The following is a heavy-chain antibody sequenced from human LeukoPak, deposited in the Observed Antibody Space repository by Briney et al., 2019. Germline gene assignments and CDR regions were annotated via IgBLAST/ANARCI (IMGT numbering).Heavy chain of an antibody. CDR2: ISYDGSNK. Sequence: GGSLRLSCADSGFTFSSYGMHWVRQAPGKGLEWVAVISYDGSNKYYADPVKGRFTISRDNSKNTLYLQMNSLRAEDTAVYYCAKDSVNYDFWSYYYYYGMDVWGQGTTVTVSS. V-gene: IGHV3-30*18. J-gene: IGHJ6*02. CDR3: AKDSVNYDFWSYYYYYGMDV. D-gene: IGHD3-3*01. CDR1: GFTFSSYG.